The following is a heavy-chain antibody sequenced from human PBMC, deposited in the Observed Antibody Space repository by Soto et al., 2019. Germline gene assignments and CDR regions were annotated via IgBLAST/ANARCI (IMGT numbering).Heavy chain of an antibody. CDR1: GYTLTELS. D-gene: IGHD3-10*01. Sequence: ASVNVSCKVSGYTLTELSMHWVRQAPGKGLEWMGGFDPEDGETIYAQKFQGRVTMTEDTSTDTAYMELSSLRSEDTAVYYCATEGGSGSYSGAFDIWGQGTMVTVSS. CDR3: ATEGGSGSYSGAFDI. CDR2: FDPEDGET. V-gene: IGHV1-24*01. J-gene: IGHJ3*02.